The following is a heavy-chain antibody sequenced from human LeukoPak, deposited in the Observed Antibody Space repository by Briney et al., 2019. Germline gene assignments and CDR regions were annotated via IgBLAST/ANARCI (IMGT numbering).Heavy chain of an antibody. CDR2: IYYSGST. J-gene: IGHJ6*02. V-gene: IGHV4-59*01. D-gene: IGHD2-2*01. CDR1: GGSISSYY. CDR3: ARDQQGCSSTSCYRPDCYYGMDV. Sequence: SETLSLTCTVSGGSISSYYWSWIRQPPGKGLEWIGYIYYSGSTNYNPSLKSRVTISVDTSKNQFSLKLSSVTAADTAVYYCARDQQGCSSTSCYRPDCYYGMDVWGQGTTVTVSS.